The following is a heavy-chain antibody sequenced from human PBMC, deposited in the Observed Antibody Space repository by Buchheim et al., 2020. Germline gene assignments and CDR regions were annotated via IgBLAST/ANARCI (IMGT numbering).Heavy chain of an antibody. CDR3: ARSGSGWSNFDY. V-gene: IGHV4-4*02. CDR1: GVSISSSNW. Sequence: QVQLQESGPGLVKPSGTLSLTCAVSGVSISSSNWWSWVRQPPGKGLEWIGEYYHSGSTNYNPSLTTRFPLPSYKLNNHVSTKLSSVTAADTAVYYCARSGSGWSNFDYWGQGTL. CDR2: YYHSGST. D-gene: IGHD6-19*01. J-gene: IGHJ4*02.